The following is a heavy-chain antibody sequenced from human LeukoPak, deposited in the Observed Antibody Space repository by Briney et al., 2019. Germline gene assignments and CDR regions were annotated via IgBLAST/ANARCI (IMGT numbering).Heavy chain of an antibody. CDR2: IKTDSSET. Sequence: AGGSLRLSCGASGFLLSSHRMGWVRQAPGKGVEWVTNIKTDSSETYYVDSVKGRYTVYRDNARNSLYLQMNSLGAEDTAVYYCARITTGASFDFWGQGTLVTVSS. J-gene: IGHJ4*02. V-gene: IGHV3-7*01. CDR3: ARITTGASFDF. D-gene: IGHD1-1*01. CDR1: GFLLSSHR.